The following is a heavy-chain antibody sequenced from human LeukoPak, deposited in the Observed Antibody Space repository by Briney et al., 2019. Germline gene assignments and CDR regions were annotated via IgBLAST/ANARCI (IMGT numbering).Heavy chain of an antibody. J-gene: IGHJ4*02. Sequence: GGSLRLSCAASGFTVSSNYMSWVRQAPGKGLEWVSSISGSSSYIYYADSVKGRFTISRDNAKNSLYLQMNSLRAEDTAVYYCARPYYDVLTGYPDYWGQGTLVTVSS. D-gene: IGHD3-9*01. V-gene: IGHV3-21*01. CDR3: ARPYYDVLTGYPDY. CDR2: ISGSSSYI. CDR1: GFTVSSNY.